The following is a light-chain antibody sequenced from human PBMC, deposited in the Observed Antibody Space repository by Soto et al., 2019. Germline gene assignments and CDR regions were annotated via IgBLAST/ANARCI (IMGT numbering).Light chain of an antibody. J-gene: IGLJ2*01. CDR3: QSFDTGLSGAI. V-gene: IGLV1-40*01. CDR2: DNI. CDR1: SSNIGAGYA. Sequence: QSALAQPPSVSGAPGQRVTVSCTGSSSNIGAGYAVHWYQQLPGAAPKLLLYDNIERPSGVPDRFSGSKSGTSASLAITGLQAADEADYYCQSFDTGLSGAIFGGGTKLTVL.